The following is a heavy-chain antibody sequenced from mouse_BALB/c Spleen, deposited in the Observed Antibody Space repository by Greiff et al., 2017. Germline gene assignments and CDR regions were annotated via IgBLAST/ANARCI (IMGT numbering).Heavy chain of an antibody. CDR3: ARGGPYYGSSYVAWFAY. J-gene: IGHJ3*01. Sequence: VQLKESGPSLVKPSQTLSLTCSVTGDSITSGYWNWIRKFPGNKLEYMGYISYSGSTYYNPSLKSRISITRDTSKNQYYLQLNSVTTEDTATYYCARGGPYYGSSYVAWFAYWGQGTLVTVSA. V-gene: IGHV3-8*02. D-gene: IGHD1-1*01. CDR2: ISYSGST. CDR1: GDSITSGY.